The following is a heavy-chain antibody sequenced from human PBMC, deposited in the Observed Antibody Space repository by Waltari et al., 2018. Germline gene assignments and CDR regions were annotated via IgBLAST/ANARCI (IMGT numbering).Heavy chain of an antibody. J-gene: IGHJ4*02. CDR2: INHSGST. Sequence: QVQLQQWGAGLLKPSETLSLTCAVYGWSFSGYYWSWIRQPPGKGLEWIGEINHSGSTNYNPSLKSRITVSVDTSKNHFSLKLSSVTAADTAVYYCASLRNPNSFTGKYLFWGQGTLVTVSS. V-gene: IGHV4-34*01. CDR1: GWSFSGYY. D-gene: IGHD1-26*01. CDR3: ASLRNPNSFTGKYLF.